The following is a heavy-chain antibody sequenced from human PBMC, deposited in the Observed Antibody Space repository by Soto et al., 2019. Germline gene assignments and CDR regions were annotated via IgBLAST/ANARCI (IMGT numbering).Heavy chain of an antibody. V-gene: IGHV3-30*04. CDR3: VRDEPGGDDFWRNYLNLGYFQH. CDR2: ISFDGSNK. Sequence: QMQLVESGGGAVQPGRSLRLSCAASGFTFSYYPMHWVRQAPGKGLEWVAVISFDGSNKYYADSVKGRFTISRDNSKNSLFLQVSRLRAEDTAMYYCVRDEPGGDDFWRNYLNLGYFQHWGQGALVTVSS. D-gene: IGHD3-3*01. J-gene: IGHJ1*01. CDR1: GFTFSYYP.